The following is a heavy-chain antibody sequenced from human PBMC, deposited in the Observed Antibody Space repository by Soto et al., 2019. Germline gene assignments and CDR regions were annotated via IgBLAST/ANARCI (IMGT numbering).Heavy chain of an antibody. Sequence: QVQLVESGGGVVQPGRSLRLSCAASGFTFSSYAMHWVRQAPDKGLEWVAVISYDGSNKYYADSVKGRFTISRDNSKNTLYLQMNSLRAEDTAVYYCARASRITIFGVVIAAPWGWFDPWGQGTLVTVSS. CDR1: GFTFSSYA. V-gene: IGHV3-30-3*01. J-gene: IGHJ5*02. CDR2: ISYDGSNK. CDR3: ARASRITIFGVVIAAPWGWFDP. D-gene: IGHD3-3*01.